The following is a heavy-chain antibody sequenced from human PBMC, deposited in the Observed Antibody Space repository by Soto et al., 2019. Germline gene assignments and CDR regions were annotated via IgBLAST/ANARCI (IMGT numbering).Heavy chain of an antibody. J-gene: IGHJ6*02. CDR1: GGSFSGYY. V-gene: IGHV4-34*01. CDR2: INHSGST. Sequence: QVQLQQWGAGLLKPSETLSLTCAVYGGSFSGYYWSWIRQPPGKGLEWIGEINHSGSTNYNPSLKSRVTISVDTSKNQFSLKLSSVTAADTAVYYCARIRGSGSYYRHARPRGSHYYYGMDVWGQGTTVTVSS. D-gene: IGHD3-10*01. CDR3: ARIRGSGSYYRHARPRGSHYYYGMDV.